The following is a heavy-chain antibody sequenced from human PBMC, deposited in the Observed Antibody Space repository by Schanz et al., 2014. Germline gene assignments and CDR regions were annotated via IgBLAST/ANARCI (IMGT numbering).Heavy chain of an antibody. Sequence: QVQLVESGGGVVQPGRSLRLSCAASGFTFSNHGMHWVRQAPGKGLEWVSGIGGSGDSTHYADSVKGRFTISRDNSKNTLFLQMSSLRAEDTAVYYCARDGDFDYWGQGTLVTVSS. J-gene: IGHJ4*02. CDR3: ARDGDFDY. CDR2: IGGSGDST. CDR1: GFTFSNHG. V-gene: IGHV3-NL1*01.